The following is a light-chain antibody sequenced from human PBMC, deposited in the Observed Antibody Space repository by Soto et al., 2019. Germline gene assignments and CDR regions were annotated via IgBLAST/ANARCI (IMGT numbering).Light chain of an antibody. CDR3: QVXDIXGDHPVV. CDR1: XXGXKG. CDR2: YDG. Sequence: SYERTQPPSVSVAPGKTAXXXXXXXXXGXKGVHWYQQKPGQAPVLVIYYDGDRPSGIPERFSGSNSGHTATLTISRVEAGDEADYYCQVXDIXGDHPVVFGGATKVTVL. V-gene: IGLV3-21*04. J-gene: IGLJ2*01.